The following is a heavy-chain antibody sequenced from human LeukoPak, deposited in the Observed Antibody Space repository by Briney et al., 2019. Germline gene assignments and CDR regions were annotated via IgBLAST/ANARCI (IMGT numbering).Heavy chain of an antibody. Sequence: GGSLRLSCAASGFTFNNYPMSWVGQAPGKGLEWVSAISDNGGDRKYADSVKGRFTISRDNSKSTLFLQMNSLRVEDTAIYYCGKDWKLDYWGQGALVTVSS. CDR2: ISDNGGDR. D-gene: IGHD1-1*01. V-gene: IGHV3-23*01. CDR1: GFTFNNYP. CDR3: GKDWKLDY. J-gene: IGHJ4*02.